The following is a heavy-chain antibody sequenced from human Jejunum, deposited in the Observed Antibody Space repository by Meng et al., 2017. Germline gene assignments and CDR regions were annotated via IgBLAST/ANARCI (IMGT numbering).Heavy chain of an antibody. CDR2: FYYRGNI. J-gene: IGHJ4*02. V-gene: IGHV4-39*07. CDR1: GGSSSSGSYY. Sequence: QVQLQESGPGLGKPAETLARTCTGSGGSSSSGSYYWGWIRQPPGKGLEWIGSFYYRGNINYNPSLKSRVTISVDKSKNQFSLKLNSVTAADTAVYYCARVDSSASSDYWGQGTLVTVSS. CDR3: ARVDSSASSDY. D-gene: IGHD6-6*01.